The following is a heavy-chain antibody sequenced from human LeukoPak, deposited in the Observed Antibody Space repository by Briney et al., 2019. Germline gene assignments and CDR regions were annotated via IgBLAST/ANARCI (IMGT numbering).Heavy chain of an antibody. CDR3: AKEGRSGSHFTYYGMVV. CDR2: ISGSGGST. V-gene: IGHV3-23*01. Sequence: GGSLRLSCAASGFTFSSYAMSWVRQAPGPGLEWFSAISGSGGSTYYADSVKGRFTISRDKSKNTLYLQMNSLRAEDTGVYYCAKEGRSGSHFTYYGMVVWGQGTTVTVSS. D-gene: IGHD1-26*01. CDR1: GFTFSSYA. J-gene: IGHJ6*01.